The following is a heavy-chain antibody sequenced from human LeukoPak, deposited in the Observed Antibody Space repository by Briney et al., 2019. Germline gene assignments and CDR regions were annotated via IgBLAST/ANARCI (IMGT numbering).Heavy chain of an antibody. Sequence: PGGSLSLSCAASGFTISSNYMSWVRQAPGKGLEWVSIIYSGGGTYHTDSVKGRFTISRDNSKNTMYLQMNSLRVEDTAVYYCARSRWSDFWGQGTLVTVSS. V-gene: IGHV3-53*01. CDR3: ARSRWSDF. CDR2: IYSGGGT. D-gene: IGHD2-15*01. J-gene: IGHJ4*02. CDR1: GFTISSNY.